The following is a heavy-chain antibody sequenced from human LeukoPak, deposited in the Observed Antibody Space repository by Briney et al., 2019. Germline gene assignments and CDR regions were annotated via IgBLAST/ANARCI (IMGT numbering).Heavy chain of an antibody. D-gene: IGHD2-21*01. CDR1: GFTFSSYG. J-gene: IGHJ4*02. Sequence: GGSLRLSCAASGFTFSSYGMHWVRQAPGKGLEWAAVISYDGSNKYYADSVKGRFTISRDNSKNTLYLQMNSLRAEDTAVYYCAKEKRLVIGPTGCFDYWGQGTLVTVSS. CDR3: AKEKRLVIGPTGCFDY. V-gene: IGHV3-30*18. CDR2: ISYDGSNK.